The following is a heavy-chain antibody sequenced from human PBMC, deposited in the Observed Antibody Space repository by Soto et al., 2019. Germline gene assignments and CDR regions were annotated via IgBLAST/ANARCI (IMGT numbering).Heavy chain of an antibody. CDR1: GGSFSGYY. CDR3: ARVSAGDSAGTGYYYYYGMDV. Sequence: SETLSLTCSVYGGSFSGYYWSWIRQPPGKGLEWIGEINHSGSTNYNPSLKSRVTISVDTSKNQFSLKLSSVTAADTAVYYCARVSAGDSAGTGYYYYYGMDVWGQGTTVTVSS. V-gene: IGHV4-34*01. CDR2: INHSGST. J-gene: IGHJ6*02. D-gene: IGHD6-13*01.